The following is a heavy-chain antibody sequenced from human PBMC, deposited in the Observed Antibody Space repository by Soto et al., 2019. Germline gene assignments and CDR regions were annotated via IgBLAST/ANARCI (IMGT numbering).Heavy chain of an antibody. CDR1: GYTFTSYA. Sequence: ASVKVSCKASGYTFTSYAMHWVRQAPGQRLEWMGWINAGNGNTKYSQKFQGRVTITRDTSASTAYMELSSLRSEDTAVYYCASIGYSGYDPLNDAFDIWGQGTMVTVSS. V-gene: IGHV1-3*01. J-gene: IGHJ3*02. CDR2: INAGNGNT. CDR3: ASIGYSGYDPLNDAFDI. D-gene: IGHD5-12*01.